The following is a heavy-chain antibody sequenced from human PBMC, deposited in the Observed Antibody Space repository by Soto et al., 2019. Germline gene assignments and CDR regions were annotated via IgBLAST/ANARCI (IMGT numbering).Heavy chain of an antibody. J-gene: IGHJ4*02. CDR1: GFTFSSYW. Sequence: PGGSLRLCCAASGFTFSSYWMSWVRQAPGKGLEWVANIKQDGSEKYYVDSVKGRFTISRDNAKNSLYLQMNSLRAEDTAVYYCARDRRRNYFDYWGQGTLVTVSS. CDR3: ARDRRRNYFDY. CDR2: IKQDGSEK. V-gene: IGHV3-7*03. D-gene: IGHD1-1*01.